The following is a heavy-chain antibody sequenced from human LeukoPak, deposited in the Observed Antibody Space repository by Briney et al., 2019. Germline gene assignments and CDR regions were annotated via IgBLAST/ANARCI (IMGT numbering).Heavy chain of an antibody. J-gene: IGHJ3*02. CDR1: GFTFSSYW. D-gene: IGHD1-7*01. CDR2: LNSDGSST. CDR3: ATGNYHAFDI. V-gene: IGHV3-74*01. Sequence: GGSLRLSCAASGFTFSSYWMHWVCQAPGKGLVWVSCLNSDGSSTRYADSVRGRFTISRDNAKNTLYLQMNSLRAEDTAVYYCATGNYHAFDIWGQGTIVTVSS.